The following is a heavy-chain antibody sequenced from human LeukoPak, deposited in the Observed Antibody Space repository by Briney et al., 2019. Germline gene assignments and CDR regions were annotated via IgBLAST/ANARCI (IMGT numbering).Heavy chain of an antibody. CDR3: ARGRQDVTMIVVVMTAVSYYLDV. D-gene: IGHD3-22*01. V-gene: IGHV4-34*01. Sequence: SETLTLTCAVYGGSFSGYYWTWLRQTPEKGVEWIGEMNPSGSTNYNPSLKSRVTISVDTSMNQFSLELSSVTAADTAVYYCARGRQDVTMIVVVMTAVSYYLDVWGKGTTVTVS. CDR2: MNPSGST. J-gene: IGHJ6*03. CDR1: GGSFSGYY.